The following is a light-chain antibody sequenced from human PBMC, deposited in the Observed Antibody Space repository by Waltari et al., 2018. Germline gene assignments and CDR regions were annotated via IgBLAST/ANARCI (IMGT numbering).Light chain of an antibody. Sequence: QSALTQPPAASGSPGQSVTISCTGTSSDVGAYNYLSWYQQSPDKAPKLMIYEVTKRPSGVPDRFSGSKSGNTASLTVSGLQAEDEADYYCISYAGNNKYVLGAGTKVTVL. CDR1: SSDVGAYNY. V-gene: IGLV2-8*01. CDR3: ISYAGNNKYV. CDR2: EVT. J-gene: IGLJ1*01.